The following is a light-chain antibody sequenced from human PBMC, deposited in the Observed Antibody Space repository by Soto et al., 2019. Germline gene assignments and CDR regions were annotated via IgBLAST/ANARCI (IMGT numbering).Light chain of an antibody. V-gene: IGKV3-20*01. CDR1: QPVSANY. Sequence: VVLTQSPATLSLSPGERATLSCRANQPVSANYLAWYQQKPGQAPRLLIYGASSRATGIPDRFSGSGSGTDFAITISRLEPEDVAEFYCHQHGSSPFTFGPGNKVDIQ. J-gene: IGKJ3*01. CDR3: HQHGSSPFT. CDR2: GAS.